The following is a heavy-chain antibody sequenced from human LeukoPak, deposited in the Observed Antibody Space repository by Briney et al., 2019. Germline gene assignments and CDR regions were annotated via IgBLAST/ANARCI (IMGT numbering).Heavy chain of an antibody. CDR3: ARDSRYDSSGYYHY. CDR1: GFTVSSNY. D-gene: IGHD3-22*01. Sequence: GGSLRLSCAASGFTVSSNYMSWVRQAPGKGLEWVSVIYSGGSTYYADSVKGRFTISRDNSKNTLYLQMNSLRAEDTAVYYCARDSRYDSSGYYHYWGQGTLVTVSS. V-gene: IGHV3-53*01. J-gene: IGHJ4*02. CDR2: IYSGGST.